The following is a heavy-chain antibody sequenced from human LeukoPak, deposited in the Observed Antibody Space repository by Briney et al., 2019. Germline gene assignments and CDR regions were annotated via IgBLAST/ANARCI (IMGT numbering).Heavy chain of an antibody. CDR2: IYYSGST. Sequence: SETLSLTCTVSGGSISSGGYSWSWIRQHPGKGLEWIGYIYYSGSTYYNPSLKSRVTISVDTSKNQFSLKLSSVTAADTAVYYCARETYYDFWSGYSSAGYFDYWGQGTLVAVSS. CDR3: ARETYYDFWSGYSSAGYFDY. V-gene: IGHV4-31*03. D-gene: IGHD3-3*01. CDR1: GGSISSGGYS. J-gene: IGHJ4*02.